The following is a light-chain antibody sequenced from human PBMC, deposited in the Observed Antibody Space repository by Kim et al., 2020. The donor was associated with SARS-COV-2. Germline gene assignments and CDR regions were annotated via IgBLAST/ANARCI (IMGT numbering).Light chain of an antibody. CDR1: QTINNR. CDR3: QQSNDWPPLS. V-gene: IGKV3-15*01. CDR2: DAT. J-gene: IGKJ1*01. Sequence: PGERATLSCSASQTINNRLVWYQQKPGQAPRLLIYDATTRATGVPARFIGSGSETDFTLTISSLQSEDFAVYYCQQSNDWPPLSFGQGTKVDIK.